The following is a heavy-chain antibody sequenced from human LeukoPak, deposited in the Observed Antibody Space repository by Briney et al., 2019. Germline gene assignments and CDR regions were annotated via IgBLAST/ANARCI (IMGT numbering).Heavy chain of an antibody. Sequence: GGSLRLSCAASGFSFSTYNINWVRQAPGKGLEWVSYISSDGGTTSYADSVTGRFTISRDMAKNSLYLQMNSLRDEDTAVYYCATYRGPLDYWGQGTLVTVSS. CDR3: ATYRGPLDY. CDR1: GFSFSTYN. J-gene: IGHJ4*02. V-gene: IGHV3-48*02. D-gene: IGHD3-10*01. CDR2: ISSDGGTT.